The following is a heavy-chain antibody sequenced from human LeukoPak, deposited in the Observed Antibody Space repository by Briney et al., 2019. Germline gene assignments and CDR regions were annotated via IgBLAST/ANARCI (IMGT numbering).Heavy chain of an antibody. D-gene: IGHD2-2*01. J-gene: IGHJ5*02. V-gene: IGHV4-34*01. Sequence: SETLSLTCAIYGGSFSGYYWSWIRQPPGKGLEWIGEIHHSGSTNYNPSLKSRVTISVDTSKNQFSLKLSSVTAADTAVYYCARGRRGKYCSSTSCYFDPWGQGTLVTVSS. CDR2: IHHSGST. CDR1: GGSFSGYY. CDR3: ARGRRGKYCSSTSCYFDP.